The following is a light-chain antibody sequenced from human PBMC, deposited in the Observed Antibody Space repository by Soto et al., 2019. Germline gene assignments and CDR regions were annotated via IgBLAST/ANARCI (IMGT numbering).Light chain of an antibody. V-gene: IGLV2-23*02. CDR2: EVS. J-gene: IGLJ1*01. CDR3: CSYGGSYV. CDR1: SSDVGSYNL. Sequence: QPVLTQPASVSGSPGQSITISCTGTSSDVGSYNLVSWYQQHPGKAPKVMIYEVSKRPSGVSNRFSGSKSGNTASLTISGLQAEDEADYYCCSYGGSYVFGTGTKVTVL.